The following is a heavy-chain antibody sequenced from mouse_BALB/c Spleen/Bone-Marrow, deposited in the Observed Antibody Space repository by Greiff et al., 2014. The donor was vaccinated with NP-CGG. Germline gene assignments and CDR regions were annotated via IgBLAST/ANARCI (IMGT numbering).Heavy chain of an antibody. CDR3: IRSRRAMDY. CDR1: GYTFTSYY. CDR2: INPSNGGT. V-gene: IGHV1S81*02. Sequence: QVQLQQSGAELVKPGASVKLSCKASGYTFTSYYMYWVKQRPGQGLEWIGEINPSNGGTNFNEKFKSKATLTVDKSSSTAYTQLSSLTSEDSAVYYCIRSRRAMDYWGQGTSVTVSS. J-gene: IGHJ4*01. D-gene: IGHD2-12*01.